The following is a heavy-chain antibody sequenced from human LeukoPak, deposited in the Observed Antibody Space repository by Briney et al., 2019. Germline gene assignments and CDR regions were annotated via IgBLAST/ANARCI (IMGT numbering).Heavy chain of an antibody. CDR2: INQDDNEK. J-gene: IGHJ4*02. CDR3: ARGLYGSGRRSLMAH. V-gene: IGHV3-7*01. D-gene: IGHD3-10*01. Sequence: GGSLRLSCAASGFPFHNYWMTWVRQAPGKGLEWVANINQDDNEKYYLDSVKGQFTISRDNAETSLFLQMTSLRVEDTAIYYCARGLYGSGRRSLMAHWGPGTLVAVSS. CDR1: GFPFHNYW.